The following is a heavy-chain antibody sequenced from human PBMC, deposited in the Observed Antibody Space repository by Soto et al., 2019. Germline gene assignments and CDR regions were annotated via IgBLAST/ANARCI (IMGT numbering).Heavy chain of an antibody. D-gene: IGHD6-13*01. J-gene: IGHJ5*02. Sequence: GESLKISCKGSGYSFTSYWIGWVRQMPGKGLEWMGIIDPGDSDTRYSPSFQGQVTISADKSISTAYLQWSSLKASDPAMYYCARQIAAAEGWFDPWGQGTLVTVSS. CDR3: ARQIAAAEGWFDP. CDR1: GYSFTSYW. CDR2: IDPGDSDT. V-gene: IGHV5-51*01.